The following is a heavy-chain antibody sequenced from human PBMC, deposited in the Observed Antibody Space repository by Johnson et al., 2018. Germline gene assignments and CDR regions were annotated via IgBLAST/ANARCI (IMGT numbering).Heavy chain of an antibody. Sequence: QVQLVESGGGVVLXGRSXRLXCAASGFTFNSHGMHWVRQAPGKGLEWVALIWYDGSNRYYAASVKGRFTISRDNSKNTLYLQMTSLRVEDTAVYFCARDRAAVATNFDYWGQGTLVTVSS. J-gene: IGHJ4*02. CDR1: GFTFNSHG. V-gene: IGHV3-33*01. CDR3: ARDRAAVATNFDY. CDR2: IWYDGSNR. D-gene: IGHD5-12*01.